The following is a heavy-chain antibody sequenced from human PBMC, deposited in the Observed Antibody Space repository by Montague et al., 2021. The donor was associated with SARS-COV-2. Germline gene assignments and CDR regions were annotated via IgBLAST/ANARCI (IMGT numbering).Heavy chain of an antibody. V-gene: IGHV6-1*01. J-gene: IGHJ3*02. D-gene: IGHD2-15*01. CDR3: ARTTTRMLYPENAFDI. CDR2: TYYRSKWCH. CDR1: GDSVSSNTAT. Sequence: CAISGDSVSSNTATWNWIRQSPSRGLEWLGRTYYRSKWCHDYAISLKSRITINPDTSKNQFSLRLSSVAPEDTAVFYCARTTTRMLYPENAFDIWGQGTMVTVSS.